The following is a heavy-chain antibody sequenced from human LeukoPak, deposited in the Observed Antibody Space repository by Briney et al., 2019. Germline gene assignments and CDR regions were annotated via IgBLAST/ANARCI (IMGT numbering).Heavy chain of an antibody. CDR1: GGSISSHY. D-gene: IGHD3-22*01. Sequence: PSETLSLTCTVSGGSISSHYWSWIRQSPGEGLEWIGYIYDTGSTNYNPSLKSRVTISVDMSKNQFSLKLTSVTAADTAVYFCAGTFYYDNSGYFRFDYWGQGTLVTVSS. V-gene: IGHV4-59*08. CDR3: AGTFYYDNSGYFRFDY. CDR2: IYDTGST. J-gene: IGHJ4*02.